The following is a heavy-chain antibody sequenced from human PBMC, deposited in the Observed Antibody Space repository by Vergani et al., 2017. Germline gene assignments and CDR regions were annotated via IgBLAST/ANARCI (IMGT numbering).Heavy chain of an antibody. Sequence: QVQLVESGGGVVQPGRSLRLSCAASGFSFRSFGMHWVRQAPGKGLEWVAVISNDGSNKYYADFVKGRFTISRDNSKNTLDLQMNSLRAEDTAVYYCAKDLIEPDYYFDYWGQGTLVTVSS. CDR2: ISNDGSNK. J-gene: IGHJ4*02. D-gene: IGHD3-16*01. CDR1: GFSFRSFG. V-gene: IGHV3-30*18. CDR3: AKDLIEPDYYFDY.